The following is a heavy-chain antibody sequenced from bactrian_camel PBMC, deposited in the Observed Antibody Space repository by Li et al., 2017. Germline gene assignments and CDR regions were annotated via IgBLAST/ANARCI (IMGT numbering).Heavy chain of an antibody. CDR3: AASANFKCFTTTETLAAEDYTY. V-gene: IGHV3S40*01. J-gene: IGHJ4*01. D-gene: IGHD2*01. CDR2: ISSAGNTT. CDR1: QYTDSILI. Sequence: DVQLVESGGGSVQAGGSLRLSCATSQYTDSILIMSWYRQAPGKALGWVSTISSAGNTTYYTRSAQGRFFISQDIAKNTLHLQMYSLKPEDTAMYYCAASANFKCFTTTETLAAEDYTYWGQGTQVTVS.